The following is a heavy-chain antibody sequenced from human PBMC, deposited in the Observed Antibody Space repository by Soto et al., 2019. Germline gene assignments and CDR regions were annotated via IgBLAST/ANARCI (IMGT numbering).Heavy chain of an antibody. D-gene: IGHD2-15*01. CDR2: ISAYKGNT. CDR3: ARHPLGYCSGGSCYSVRSFWFDP. CDR1: GYTFTSYG. J-gene: IGHJ5*02. V-gene: IGHV1-18*04. Sequence: ASVKVSCKASGYTFTSYGISWVRQAPGQGLEWMGWISAYKGNTNYAQKLQGRVTMTTGTSTSTAYMELRSLRYDDTAVYYCARHPLGYCSGGSCYSVRSFWFDPWGQGTLVTVSS.